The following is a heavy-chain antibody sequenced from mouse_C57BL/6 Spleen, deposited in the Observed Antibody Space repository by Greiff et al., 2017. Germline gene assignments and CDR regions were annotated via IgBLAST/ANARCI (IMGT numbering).Heavy chain of an antibody. CDR2: IDPSDSYT. V-gene: IGHV1-69*01. D-gene: IGHD1-1*01. J-gene: IGHJ4*01. CDR3: ARSTTVVAKNAMDY. Sequence: VQLQQPGAELVMPGASVKLSCKASGYTFTSYWMHWVKQRPGQGLEWIGEIDPSDSYTNYNQKFKGKSTLTVDKSSSTAYMQLSSLTSEDSAVYYCARSTTVVAKNAMDYWGQGTSVTVSS. CDR1: GYTFTSYW.